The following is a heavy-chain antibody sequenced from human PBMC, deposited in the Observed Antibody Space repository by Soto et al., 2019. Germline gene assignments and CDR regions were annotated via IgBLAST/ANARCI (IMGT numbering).Heavy chain of an antibody. D-gene: IGHD2-21*01. J-gene: IGHJ3*02. CDR3: ASPLRRIVGDAFDI. CDR2: ISGSGGSI. V-gene: IGHV3-23*01. Sequence: EVQLLESGGGLVQPGGSLRLSCAASGFTFSDYAMTWVRQAPGKGLEWVSAISGSGGSIYYADSVKGRFTISRDDSKNTLFLQMNSLRAEDTAVYYCASPLRRIVGDAFDIWGQGTMVTVSS. CDR1: GFTFSDYA.